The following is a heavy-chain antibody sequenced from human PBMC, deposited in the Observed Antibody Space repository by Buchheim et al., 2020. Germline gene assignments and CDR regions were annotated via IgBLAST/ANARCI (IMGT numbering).Heavy chain of an antibody. J-gene: IGHJ4*02. CDR3: ARDPPLPHIVVVIGSDSYFDY. V-gene: IGHV3-30*04. D-gene: IGHD2-21*01. CDR1: GFTFSSYA. Sequence: QVQLVESGGGVVQPGRSLRLSCAASGFTFSSYAMHWVRQAPGKGLEWVAVISYDGSNKYYADSVKGRFTISRDNSKNTLYLQMNSLRAEDTAVYYCARDPPLPHIVVVIGSDSYFDYWGQGTL. CDR2: ISYDGSNK.